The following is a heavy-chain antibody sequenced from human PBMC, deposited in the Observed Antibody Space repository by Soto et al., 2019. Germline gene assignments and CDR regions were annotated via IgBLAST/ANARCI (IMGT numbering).Heavy chain of an antibody. CDR2: IYWDDDK. Sequence: QITLKESGPTLVKPTQTLTLTCTFSGFSLTTRGVGVGWIRQPPGKALECLALIYWDDDKRDSPSLQSRLSITKDTSKNQVVLTMTNLDPVDTATYYCAHIPNYYQYDWFDPWGQGTLVSVSS. J-gene: IGHJ5*02. CDR1: GFSLTTRGVG. V-gene: IGHV2-5*02. CDR3: AHIPNYYQYDWFDP. D-gene: IGHD3-16*01.